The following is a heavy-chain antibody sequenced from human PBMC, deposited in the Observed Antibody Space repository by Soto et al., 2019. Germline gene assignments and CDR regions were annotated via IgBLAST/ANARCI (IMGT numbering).Heavy chain of an antibody. CDR2: IYHSGTT. CDR1: GGSISSGGYY. CDR3: ARGMTTVTTLDY. Sequence: SETLSLTCTVSGGSISSGGYYWSWIRQHPGKGLEWIGYIYHSGTTYYNPSLKSRVTISVDTSKNQFSLKLTSVTAAETAVYYCARGMTTVTTLDYWGQGTLVTVSS. V-gene: IGHV4-31*03. D-gene: IGHD4-17*01. J-gene: IGHJ4*02.